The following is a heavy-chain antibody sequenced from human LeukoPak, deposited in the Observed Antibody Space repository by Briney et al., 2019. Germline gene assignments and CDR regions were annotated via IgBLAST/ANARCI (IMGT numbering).Heavy chain of an antibody. V-gene: IGHV3-21*01. CDR2: ISSSSSYI. Sequence: GGSLRLSCAASGFTFSSYSMNWVRQAPGKGLEWVSSISSSSSYIYYADSVKGRFTISRDNAKNSLYLQMNSLRAEDTAVYYCASYDFWSGYLEDFDYWGQGTLVTVSS. CDR3: ASYDFWSGYLEDFDY. CDR1: GFTFSSYS. J-gene: IGHJ4*02. D-gene: IGHD3-3*01.